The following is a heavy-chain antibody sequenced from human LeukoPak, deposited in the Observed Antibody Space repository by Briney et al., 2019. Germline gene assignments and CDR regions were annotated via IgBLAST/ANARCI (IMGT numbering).Heavy chain of an antibody. CDR1: GFTFSSYG. CDR3: AKDRVRTAMVPRSGDY. V-gene: IGHV3-30*18. J-gene: IGHJ4*02. Sequence: GGSLRLSCAASGFTFSSYGMHWVRQAPGKGLEWVAVISYDGSNKYYADSVKGRFTISRDNSKNTLYLQMNSLRAEDTAVYYCAKDRVRTAMVPRSGDYWGQGTLVTVSS. D-gene: IGHD5-18*01. CDR2: ISYDGSNK.